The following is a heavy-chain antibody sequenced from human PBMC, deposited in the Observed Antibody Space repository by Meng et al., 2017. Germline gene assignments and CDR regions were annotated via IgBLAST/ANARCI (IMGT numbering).Heavy chain of an antibody. CDR3: ARVVAATTLFLDY. V-gene: IGHV4-4*03. CDR2: IYHSGST. Sequence: QLVAWWPRYVRLRGTLSLACSVSGVSSSSISGWSWIPQPPGKGLEWIGEIYHSGSTNYNPSLKSRVTISVDKSKNQFSLKLSSVTAADTAVYYCARVVAATTLFLDYWGQGTLVTVSS. D-gene: IGHD2-15*01. J-gene: IGHJ4*02. CDR1: GVSSSSISG.